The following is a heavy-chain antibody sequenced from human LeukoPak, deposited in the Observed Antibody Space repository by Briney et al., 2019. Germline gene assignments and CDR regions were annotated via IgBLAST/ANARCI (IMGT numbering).Heavy chain of an antibody. CDR2: MNPNSGNT. CDR3: ASSQYYDFWSGYYTYYYGMDV. J-gene: IGHJ6*02. V-gene: IGHV1-8*01. Sequence: ASVKVSCKASGYTFTSYDINWVRQATGQGLGWMGWMNPNSGNTGYAQKFQGRVTMTRNTSISTAYMELSSLRSEDTAVYYCASSQYYDFWSGYYTYYYGMDVWGQGTTVTVSS. CDR1: GYTFTSYD. D-gene: IGHD3-3*01.